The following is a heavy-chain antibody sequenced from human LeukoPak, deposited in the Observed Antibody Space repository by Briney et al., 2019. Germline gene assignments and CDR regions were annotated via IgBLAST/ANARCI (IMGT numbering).Heavy chain of an antibody. D-gene: IGHD4-17*01. CDR1: GDSISSYC. CDR3: ARDLVTVTKGFDI. J-gene: IGHJ3*02. Sequence: SETLSLTCTVSGDSISSYCWNWIRQPPGKGLEWVGYIYYIGSTNYNPSLKSRVTISIDTSKNQFSLKLSSVTAADTAVYYCARDLVTVTKGFDIWGQGTMVSVSS. CDR2: IYYIGST. V-gene: IGHV4-59*01.